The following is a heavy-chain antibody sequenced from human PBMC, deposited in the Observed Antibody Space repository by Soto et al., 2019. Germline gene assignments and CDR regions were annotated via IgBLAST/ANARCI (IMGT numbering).Heavy chain of an antibody. V-gene: IGHV1-69*01. Sequence: QVQLVQSGAEVKKPGSSVKVSCKASGGTFNRYAISWVREAPGQGLEWMGGIIPIFGIGNDAQRFQGRVTITADESTGTAYMELSSLRSEYTGVYYCARSAITLFGVVSIPPHYYSEMDVWGQGTRVTVSS. CDR2: IIPIFGIG. CDR1: GGTFNRYA. CDR3: ARSAITLFGVVSIPPHYYSEMDV. J-gene: IGHJ6*02. D-gene: IGHD3-3*01.